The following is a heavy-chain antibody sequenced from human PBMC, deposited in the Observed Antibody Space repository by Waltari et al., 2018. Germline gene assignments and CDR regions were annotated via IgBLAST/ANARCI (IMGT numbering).Heavy chain of an antibody. Sequence: QVQLQESGPGLVKPSQTLSLTCTVSGGSISSGSYYWSWIRQPAGKGLEWIGYIYTSGSTNYNPSHKSRVTISVDTSKNQFSLKLSSVTAADTAVYYCAREPGPYYYGMDVWGQGTTVTVSS. CDR2: IYTSGST. CDR1: GGSISSGSYY. CDR3: AREPGPYYYGMDV. V-gene: IGHV4-61*09. J-gene: IGHJ6*02. D-gene: IGHD7-27*01.